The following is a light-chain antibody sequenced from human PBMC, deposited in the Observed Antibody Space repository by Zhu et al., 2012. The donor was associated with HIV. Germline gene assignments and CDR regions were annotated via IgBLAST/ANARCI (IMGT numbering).Light chain of an antibody. V-gene: IGKV3-20*01. CDR3: QLYGTSPPLT. CDR1: QSVSSSY. Sequence: EIVLTQSPGTLSLSPGERATLSCRASQSVSSSYLAWYQQNPGQAPRLLIYGASSRATGIPDRFSGSGSGTDFTLTISRLEPEDFAVYYCQLYGTSPPLTFGGGTKVEMK. J-gene: IGKJ4*01. CDR2: GAS.